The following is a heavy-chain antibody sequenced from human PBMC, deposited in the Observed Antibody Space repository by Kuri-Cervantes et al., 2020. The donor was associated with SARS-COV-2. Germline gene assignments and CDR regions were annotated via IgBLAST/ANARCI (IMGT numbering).Heavy chain of an antibody. Sequence: ESLKISCTVSGGSISSYYWSWIRQPPGKGLEWIGYIYYSGSTNYNPSLKSRVTISVDTSKNQFSLKLSSVTAADTAVYYCARHRWGRDAFDIWGQGTMVTVSS. V-gene: IGHV4-59*08. CDR3: ARHRWGRDAFDI. J-gene: IGHJ3*02. D-gene: IGHD3-16*01. CDR2: IYYSGST. CDR1: GGSISSYY.